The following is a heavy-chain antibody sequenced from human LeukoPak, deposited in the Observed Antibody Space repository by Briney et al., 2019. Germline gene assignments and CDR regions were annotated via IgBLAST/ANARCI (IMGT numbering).Heavy chain of an antibody. CDR3: ARRAARDFDY. D-gene: IGHD6-6*01. CDR1: GGSFSGYY. CDR2: IYYSGST. V-gene: IGHV4-34*01. J-gene: IGHJ4*02. Sequence: SETLSLTCAVYGGSFSGYYWSWIRQPPGKGLEWIGSIYYSGSTYYNPSLKSRVTISVDTSKNQFSLKLSSVTAADTAVYYCARRAARDFDYWGQGTLVTVSS.